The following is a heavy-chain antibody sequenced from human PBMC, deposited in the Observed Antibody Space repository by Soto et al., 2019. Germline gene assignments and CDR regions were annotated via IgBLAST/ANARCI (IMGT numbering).Heavy chain of an antibody. V-gene: IGHV1-18*03. CDR2: ISAYNGNT. J-gene: IGHJ4*02. D-gene: IGHD2-15*01. CDR1: GYTFTSYG. Sequence: QVQLVQSGAEVKKPGASVKVSCKASGYTFTSYGISWVRQAPGQGLEWMGWISAYNGNTNYAQKLQGRVTMTTDTSTSTAYMVLRSLRSGYLSVYSCVRVYFGDYADYWGQGTLVTVSS. CDR3: VRVYFGDYADY.